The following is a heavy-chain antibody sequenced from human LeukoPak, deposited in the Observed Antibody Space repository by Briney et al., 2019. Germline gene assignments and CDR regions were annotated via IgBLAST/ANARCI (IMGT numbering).Heavy chain of an antibody. CDR1: GGSISTYY. V-gene: IGHV4-4*07. CDR2: MYTSGTT. Sequence: SETLSLTCTVSGGSISTYYWSWIRQPAGKGLEWIGRMYTSGTTKYNPSLKSRVTMSVDTSNNQFSLKVSSVTAADTAVYYCARLRYYGYEGYYFDYWGQGTLVTVSS. D-gene: IGHD5-12*01. CDR3: ARLRYYGYEGYYFDY. J-gene: IGHJ4*02.